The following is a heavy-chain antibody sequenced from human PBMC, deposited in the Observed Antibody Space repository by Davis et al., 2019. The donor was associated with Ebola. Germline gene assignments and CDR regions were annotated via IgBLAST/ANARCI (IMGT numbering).Heavy chain of an antibody. CDR1: GFTFSSYG. J-gene: IGHJ6*02. D-gene: IGHD6-6*01. Sequence: GESLKISCAASGFTFSSYGMHWVRQAPGKGLEWVAVISYDGSNKCYADSVKGRFTISRDNSKNTLYLQMNSLRAEDTAVYYCAKDVLLGYSSSGGMDVWGQGTTVTVSS. CDR3: AKDVLLGYSSSGGMDV. V-gene: IGHV3-30*18. CDR2: ISYDGSNK.